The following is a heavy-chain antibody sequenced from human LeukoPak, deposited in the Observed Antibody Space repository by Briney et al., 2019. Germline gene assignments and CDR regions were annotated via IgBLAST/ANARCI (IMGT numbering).Heavy chain of an antibody. J-gene: IGHJ4*02. V-gene: IGHV3-9*01. Sequence: GGSLRLSCAASGFIFGNYAIHWVRQVPGKGLEWISVISWNSDSIGYADSVKGRSTISRDNANNLLYLQMNSLRVEDTALYYCKKGDGRNYGTCSDQWGQGTLVTVSS. D-gene: IGHD3-10*01. CDR1: GFIFGNYA. CDR3: KKGDGRNYGTCSDQ. CDR2: ISWNSDSI.